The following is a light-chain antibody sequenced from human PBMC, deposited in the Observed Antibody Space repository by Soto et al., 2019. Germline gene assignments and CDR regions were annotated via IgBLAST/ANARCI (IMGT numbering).Light chain of an antibody. CDR1: QSVSSSY. CDR2: GAS. J-gene: IGKJ5*01. Sequence: ETVLTQSPGTLSSSPGERATLSCRASQSVSSSYLAWYQQKPGQAPRLLIHGASSRATGMPARCRGSGAGTDFTLTISRLEPEDFAVYYCQQYGSARGTFGQGTRLEIK. CDR3: QQYGSARGT. V-gene: IGKV3-20*01.